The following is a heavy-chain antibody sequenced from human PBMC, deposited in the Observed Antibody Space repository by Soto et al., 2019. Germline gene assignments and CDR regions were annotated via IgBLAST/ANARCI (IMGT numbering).Heavy chain of an antibody. CDR3: AKDLAYCGGDCYGFLSSYFDY. D-gene: IGHD2-21*02. CDR2: ISGSGGST. Sequence: GGSLRLSCAASGFTFSSYAMSWVRQAPGKGLEWVSAISGSGGSTYYADSVKGRFTISRDNSKNTLYLQMNSLRAEDTAVYYCAKDLAYCGGDCYGFLSSYFDYWGQGTLVTVSS. V-gene: IGHV3-23*01. CDR1: GFTFSSYA. J-gene: IGHJ4*02.